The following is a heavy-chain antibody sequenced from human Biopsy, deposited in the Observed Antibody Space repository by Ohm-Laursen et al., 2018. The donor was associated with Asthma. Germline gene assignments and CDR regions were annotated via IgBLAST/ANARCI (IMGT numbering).Heavy chain of an antibody. Sequence: TLSLTCIVSYGSITSGGYYWTWIRQHPGKGLEWIGFIYYSWSTYYNPSLKSRVSISIDTSKNQFSLKLSSVTAADTAVYYCARAQDYYDSRGYYRSFDYWGQGTLVTVSS. CDR2: IYYSWST. CDR1: YGSITSGGYY. D-gene: IGHD3-22*01. J-gene: IGHJ4*02. V-gene: IGHV4-31*03. CDR3: ARAQDYYDSRGYYRSFDY.